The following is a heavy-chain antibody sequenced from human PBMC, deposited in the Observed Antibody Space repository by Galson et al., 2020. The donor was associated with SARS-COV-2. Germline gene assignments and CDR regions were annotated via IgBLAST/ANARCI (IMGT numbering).Heavy chain of an antibody. CDR2: ISYDGDNK. CDR1: GFTFNAYA. V-gene: IGHV3-30*04. Sequence: GGSLRLSCAASGFTFNAYALHWVRQAPDKGLEWVAVISYDGDNKYYADSVQGRFIISRDNSKNTLYLQMNSLRAEDTAVYYCARPSSGWYTDFFDYWGQGTLVTVSS. D-gene: IGHD6-19*01. CDR3: ARPSSGWYTDFFDY. J-gene: IGHJ4*02.